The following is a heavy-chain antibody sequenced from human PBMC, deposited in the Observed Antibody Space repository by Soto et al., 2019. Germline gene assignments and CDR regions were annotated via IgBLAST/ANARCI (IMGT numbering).Heavy chain of an antibody. CDR2: ISAYNGNT. CDR1: GYTFTSYG. CDR3: ARDRRDITRIGVVPYGMDV. D-gene: IGHD3-22*01. Sequence: ASVKVSCKASGYTFTSYGISWVRQAPGQGLEWMGWISAYNGNTNYAQKLQGRVTMTTDTSTSTAYMELRSLRSDDTAVYYCARDRRDITRIGVVPYGMDVWGQGTTVIVSS. J-gene: IGHJ6*02. V-gene: IGHV1-18*01.